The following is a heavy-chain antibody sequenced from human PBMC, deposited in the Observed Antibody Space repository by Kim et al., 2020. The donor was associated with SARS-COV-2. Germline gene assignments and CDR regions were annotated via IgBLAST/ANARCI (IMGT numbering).Heavy chain of an antibody. CDR2: IWYDGSNK. CDR1: GFTFSSYG. D-gene: IGHD3-3*01. V-gene: IGHV3-33*01. J-gene: IGHJ5*02. Sequence: GGSLRLSCAASGFTFSSYGMHWVRQAPGKGLEWVAVIWYDGSNKYYADSVKGRFTISRDNSKNTLYMQMNSLRAEDTAVYYCARAAIFGVVIPWFDPWGQGTLVTVSS. CDR3: ARAAIFGVVIPWFDP.